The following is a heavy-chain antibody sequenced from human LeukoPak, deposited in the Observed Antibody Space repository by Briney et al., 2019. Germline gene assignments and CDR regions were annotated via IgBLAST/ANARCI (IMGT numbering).Heavy chain of an antibody. D-gene: IGHD2-2*01. J-gene: IGHJ5*02. V-gene: IGHV1-18*01. Sequence: GASVKVSCKASGYTFTSYGISWVRQAPGQGLEWMGWISAYNGNTNYAQKLQGRVTMTTDTSTSTAYMELRSLRSDDTAVYYCARDKHLGYCSSTSCYEERWFDPWGQGTLVTVSS. CDR1: GYTFTSYG. CDR2: ISAYNGNT. CDR3: ARDKHLGYCSSTSCYEERWFDP.